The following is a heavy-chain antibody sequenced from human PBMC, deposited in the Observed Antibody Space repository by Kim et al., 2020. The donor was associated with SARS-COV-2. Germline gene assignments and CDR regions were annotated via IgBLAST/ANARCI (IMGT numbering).Heavy chain of an antibody. CDR3: ARATLTEEIDY. Sequence: SETLSLTCTVSGGSISSYYWSWIRQPPGKGLEWIGYIYYSGSTNYNPSLKSRVTISVDTSKNQFSLKLSSVTAADTAVYYCARATLTEEIDYWGQGDLVTVSS. D-gene: IGHD7-27*01. CDR2: IYYSGST. V-gene: IGHV4-59*13. J-gene: IGHJ4*02. CDR1: GGSISSYY.